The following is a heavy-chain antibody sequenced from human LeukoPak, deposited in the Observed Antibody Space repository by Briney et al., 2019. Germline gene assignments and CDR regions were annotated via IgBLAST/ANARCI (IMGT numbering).Heavy chain of an antibody. V-gene: IGHV1-69*13. CDR3: ARGGRYCSSTSCAENAFDI. CDR2: VIPIFGTA. Sequence: ASVKVSCKASGGTFSSYAISWVRQAPGQGLEWMGGVIPIFGTANYAQKFQGRVTITADESTSTAYMELSSLRSEDTAVYYCARGGRYCSSTSCAENAFDIWGQGTMVTVSS. D-gene: IGHD2-2*01. CDR1: GGTFSSYA. J-gene: IGHJ3*02.